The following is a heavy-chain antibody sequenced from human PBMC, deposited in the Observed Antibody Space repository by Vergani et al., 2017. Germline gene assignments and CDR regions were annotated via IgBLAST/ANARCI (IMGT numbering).Heavy chain of an antibody. D-gene: IGHD4-17*01. V-gene: IGHV4-30-2*01. CDR1: GGSISSGGYS. Sequence: QLQLQESGSGLVKPSQTLSLTCAVSGGSISSGGYSWSWIRQPPGKGLEWIGYIYHSGSTYYNPSLKSRVTISVDTSKNQFSLKLSSVTAADTDVYYCASWTVIIGDYDSWGQGTLVTVSS. CDR3: ASWTVIIGDYDS. J-gene: IGHJ4*02. CDR2: IYHSGST.